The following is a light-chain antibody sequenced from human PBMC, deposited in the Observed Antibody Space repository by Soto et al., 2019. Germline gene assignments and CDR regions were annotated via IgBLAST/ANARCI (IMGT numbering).Light chain of an antibody. V-gene: IGKV1D-12*01. CDR3: RQSNSFTRT. CDR2: AAS. J-gene: IGKJ1*01. CDR1: QAISTW. Sequence: DIQMTQSPSSVSASVGDRVTITCRASQAISTWLAWYQQKPGKAPKLLIYAASNLQTGVPSRFSGSGSGTDFTLPISSRQPEDFATYYWRQSNSFTRTVGQGTKVELK.